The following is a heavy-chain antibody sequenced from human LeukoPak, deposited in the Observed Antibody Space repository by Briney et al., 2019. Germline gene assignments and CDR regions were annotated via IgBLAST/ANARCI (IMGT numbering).Heavy chain of an antibody. D-gene: IGHD5-12*01. Sequence: RASVKVSCKASGYTFTGYYMHWVRQAPGQGLEWMGRINPNSGGTNYAQKFQGRVTMTRDTSISTAYMELSRLRSDDTAVYYCARGYASMIYAFDIWGQGTMVTVSS. CDR1: GYTFTGYY. V-gene: IGHV1-2*06. CDR2: INPNSGGT. J-gene: IGHJ3*02. CDR3: ARGYASMIYAFDI.